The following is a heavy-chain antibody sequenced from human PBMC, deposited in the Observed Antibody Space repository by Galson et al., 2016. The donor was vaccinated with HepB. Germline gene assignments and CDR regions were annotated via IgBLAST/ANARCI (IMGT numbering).Heavy chain of an antibody. CDR2: ISGDGGNT. Sequence: SLRLSCAASGFTFDDHGMHWVRQAPGKGLEWVALISGDGGNTYYADSVEGRFTISRVNRKNSLYLQMSSLRTEDTALYYCAKEEVWSGYYFYYGIDVWGQGTMVTVSS. D-gene: IGHD3-3*01. J-gene: IGHJ6*02. V-gene: IGHV3-43*02. CDR1: GFTFDDHG. CDR3: AKEEVWSGYYFYYGIDV.